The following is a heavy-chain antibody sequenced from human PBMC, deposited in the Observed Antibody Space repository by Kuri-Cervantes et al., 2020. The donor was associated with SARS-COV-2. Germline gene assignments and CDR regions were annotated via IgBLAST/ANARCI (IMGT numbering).Heavy chain of an antibody. D-gene: IGHD2-15*01. Sequence: SVKVSCKASGGTFSSYAISWVRQAPGQGLEWMGGIIPIFGTANYAQKFQGRVTNTTDESTSTAYMELSSLRSEDTAVYYCARGTPTALLGLSDLCFDYWGQGTLVTVSS. V-gene: IGHV1-69*05. CDR1: GGTFSSYA. CDR3: ARGTPTALLGLSDLCFDY. J-gene: IGHJ4*02. CDR2: IIPIFGTA.